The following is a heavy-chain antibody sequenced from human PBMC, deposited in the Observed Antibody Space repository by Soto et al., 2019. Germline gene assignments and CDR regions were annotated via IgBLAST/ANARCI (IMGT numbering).Heavy chain of an antibody. CDR3: AKAARYYYDSSFYYVDY. V-gene: IGHV3-23*01. CDR2: ISGSGDST. J-gene: IGHJ4*02. Sequence: PGGSLRLSCAASGFTFNSYAMTWVRQAPGKGLEWVSFISGSGDSTYYADSVKGRFTISRDNSKNTVYLQTNSLRADDTAVYYCAKAARYYYDSSFYYVDYWAQGTLVTVSS. D-gene: IGHD3-22*01. CDR1: GFTFNSYA.